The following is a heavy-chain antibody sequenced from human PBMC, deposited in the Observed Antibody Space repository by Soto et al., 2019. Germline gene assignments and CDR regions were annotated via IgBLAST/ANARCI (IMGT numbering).Heavy chain of an antibody. V-gene: IGHV1-3*01. CDR1: GYTFTSYA. D-gene: IGHD3-10*01. J-gene: IGHJ4*02. CDR3: ARGASLWFGDHFDY. Sequence: QVQLVQSGAEVKKPGASVKVSCKASGYTFTSYAMHWVRQAPGQRLEWMGWINAGNGNTKYSQKFQGRVTITRDTSASTADMELSSLRSEDTAVYYCARGASLWFGDHFDYWGQGTLVTVSP. CDR2: INAGNGNT.